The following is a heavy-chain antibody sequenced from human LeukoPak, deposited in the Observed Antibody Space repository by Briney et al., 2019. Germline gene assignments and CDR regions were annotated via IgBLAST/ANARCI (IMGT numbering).Heavy chain of an antibody. CDR3: ARLTSGYSGYDDY. D-gene: IGHD5-12*01. Sequence: PSETLSLTCTVSGDSISSGDYYWSWIRQPAGKGLEWIGRISSSGSTNYNPSLKSRVTISVDTSKNQFSLKLSSVTAADTAVYFCARLTSGYSGYDDYWGQGTLVTVSS. V-gene: IGHV4-61*02. CDR1: GDSISSGDYY. CDR2: ISSSGST. J-gene: IGHJ4*02.